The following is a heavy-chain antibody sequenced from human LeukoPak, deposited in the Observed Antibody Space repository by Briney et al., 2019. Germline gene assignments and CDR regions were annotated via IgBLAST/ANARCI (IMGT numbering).Heavy chain of an antibody. V-gene: IGHV3-23*01. CDR1: GFTFSSYA. CDR3: AKDRLLLRSTSCYLDY. Sequence: PGGSLRLSCAASGFTFSSYAMSWVRQAPGKGLEWVSAISGSGGSTYYADSVKGRFTISRDNSKNTLYLQMNSLRAEDTAVYYCAKDRLLLRSTSCYLDYWGQGTLVTVSS. J-gene: IGHJ4*02. D-gene: IGHD2-2*01. CDR2: ISGSGGST.